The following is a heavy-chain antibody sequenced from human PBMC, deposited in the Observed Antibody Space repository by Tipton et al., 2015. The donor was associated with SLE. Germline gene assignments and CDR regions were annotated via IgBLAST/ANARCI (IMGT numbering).Heavy chain of an antibody. V-gene: IGHV3-30*02. J-gene: IGHJ4*02. CDR2: IRFDGNIK. Sequence: SLRLSCAASGFTFRSYGMHWVRQAPGKGLEWVSFIRFDGNIKQYADPVKGWFTISRDNSRNTLYLQMNSLRAEDTAVYYCAMSSATLTHYFDYWGQGTLVTVSS. CDR3: AMSSATLTHYFDY. D-gene: IGHD3-10*01. CDR1: GFTFRSYG.